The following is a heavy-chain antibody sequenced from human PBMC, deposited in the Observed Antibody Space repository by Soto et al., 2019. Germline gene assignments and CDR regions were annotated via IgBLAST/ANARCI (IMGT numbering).Heavy chain of an antibody. CDR1: GYTFSSYG. CDR3: ARDDFVVRGVYYYYGMDV. J-gene: IGHJ6*02. V-gene: IGHV1-18*01. Sequence: QAQLVQSGAEVKQPGASVKVSCKASGYTFSSYGITWVRQAPGQGLEWMAWISGYNGNTNYAQNLQGRVTMTTDTSTNTAYMELRSLRSDDTAVYYCARDDFVVRGVYYYYGMDVWGQGTTVTVSS. D-gene: IGHD3-10*01. CDR2: ISGYNGNT.